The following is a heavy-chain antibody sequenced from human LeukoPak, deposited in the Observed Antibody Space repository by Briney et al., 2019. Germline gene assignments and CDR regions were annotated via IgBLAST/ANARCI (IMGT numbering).Heavy chain of an antibody. CDR1: GFTFSSYS. Sequence: PGGSLRLSCAASGFTFSSYSMNWVRQAPGKGLEWVSSISSSSSYIYYADSVKGRFTISRDNAKNSLYLQMNSLRAEDTAVYYCASTTYYDFWSGYPSYDAFDIWGQGTMGTVSS. D-gene: IGHD3-3*01. CDR3: ASTTYYDFWSGYPSYDAFDI. CDR2: ISSSSSYI. J-gene: IGHJ3*02. V-gene: IGHV3-21*01.